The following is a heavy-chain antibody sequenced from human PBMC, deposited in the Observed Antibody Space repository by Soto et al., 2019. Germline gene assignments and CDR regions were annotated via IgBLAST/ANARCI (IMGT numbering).Heavy chain of an antibody. CDR1: GGSISSGDYY. CDR3: ASDRTGTTSYYGIDV. Sequence: QVQLQESGPGLVKPSQTLSLTCTVSGGSISSGDYYWSWIRQPPGKGLEWIGYIYYSGSTDYNPSLNSRLTMSVDTSKNQFSLKLSSVTAADTAVYYCASDRTGTTSYYGIDVWGQGTTVTVSS. CDR2: IYYSGST. J-gene: IGHJ6*02. D-gene: IGHD1-7*01. V-gene: IGHV4-30-4*01.